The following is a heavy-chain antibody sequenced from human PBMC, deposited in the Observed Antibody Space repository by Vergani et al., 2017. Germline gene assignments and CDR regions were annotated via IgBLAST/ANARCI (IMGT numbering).Heavy chain of an antibody. CDR1: GFTFSSYA. CDR2: ISGSGGRT. D-gene: IGHD3-22*01. J-gene: IGHJ6*03. CDR3: ANPYYYDSSGYYYYMDV. Sequence: EVQLLESGGGLVQPGGSLRLSCAASGFTFSSYAMSWVRQAPGKGLEWVSAISGSGGRTYYADSVKGRFTISRDNSKNTLYLQMNSLRAEDTAVYYCANPYYYDSSGYYYYMDVWGKGTTVTVSS. V-gene: IGHV3-23*01.